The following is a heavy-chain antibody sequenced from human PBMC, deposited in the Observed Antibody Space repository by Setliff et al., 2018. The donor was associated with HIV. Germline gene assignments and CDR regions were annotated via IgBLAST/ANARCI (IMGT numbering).Heavy chain of an antibody. CDR1: GHSISSYA. J-gene: IGHJ5*02. CDR2: LYTSGNT. Sequence: PSETLSLTCTFPGHSISSYAWNWIRPPPGGGLEWIGYLYTSGNTNYNPSLQSRVTMSVDTSKNQFSLNLNSVTAADTAVYYCARRAVQDGTVTSSKWFDPWGQGTLVTVSS. D-gene: IGHD1-7*01. CDR3: ARRAVQDGTVTSSKWFDP. V-gene: IGHV4-4*09.